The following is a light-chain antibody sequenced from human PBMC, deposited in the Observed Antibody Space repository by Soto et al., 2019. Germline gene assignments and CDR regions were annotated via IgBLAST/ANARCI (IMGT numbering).Light chain of an antibody. CDR1: QSVSSY. CDR3: QKRSNWTFT. V-gene: IGKV3-11*01. Sequence: ELVWPPSPATLSFSHGSRSTLSRRASQSVSSYLAWYQQKPGQAPRILIYDASNRATGIPARFSGSVSGTDLTLTIRSLQPEEWAVDDCQKRSNWTFTCGPGTQVEIK. CDR2: DAS. J-gene: IGKJ3*01.